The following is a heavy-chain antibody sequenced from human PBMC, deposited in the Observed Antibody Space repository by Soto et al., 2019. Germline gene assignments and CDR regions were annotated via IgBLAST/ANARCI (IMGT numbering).Heavy chain of an antibody. J-gene: IGHJ4*02. Sequence: QVQLVESGGGVVQPGRSLRLSCAASGFTFSRHAMHWVRQAPVKGLEWVAVIPYDGSEKYYADSVKGRFTISRDSSKNTLYLQMDSLGPEDTAVYYCAREVGGSSPPGWGQGTLVTVFS. CDR2: IPYDGSEK. V-gene: IGHV3-30-3*01. D-gene: IGHD6-6*01. CDR3: AREVGGSSPPG. CDR1: GFTFSRHA.